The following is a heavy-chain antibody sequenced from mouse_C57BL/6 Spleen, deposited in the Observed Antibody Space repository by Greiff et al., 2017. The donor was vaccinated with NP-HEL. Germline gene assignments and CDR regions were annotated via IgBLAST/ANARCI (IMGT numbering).Heavy chain of an antibody. V-gene: IGHV14-3*01. CDR1: GFNIKNTY. Sequence: VQLQQSVAELVRPGASVKLSCTASGFNIKNTYMHWVKQRPEQGLEWIGRIDPANGNTKYAPKFQGKAPITADTSSNTAYLQLSSLTSEDTAIYYCASLYYYGSSYGAMDYWGQGTSVTVSS. CDR3: ASLYYYGSSYGAMDY. CDR2: IDPANGNT. J-gene: IGHJ4*01. D-gene: IGHD1-1*01.